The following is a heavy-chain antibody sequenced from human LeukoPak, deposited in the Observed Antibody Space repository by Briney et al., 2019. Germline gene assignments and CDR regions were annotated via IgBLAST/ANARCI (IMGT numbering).Heavy chain of an antibody. Sequence: GESLKISCKGSGFTFTKYWIGWVRQLPGKGLEWMGIMYLGDSETRYSPSFQGQVTVSADKSISTVFLQWSSLKASDTAMYYCVRHEGSISGWPFDYWGQGTLVTVSS. CDR3: VRHEGSISGWPFDY. D-gene: IGHD6-19*01. CDR1: GFTFTKYW. CDR2: MYLGDSET. V-gene: IGHV5-51*01. J-gene: IGHJ4*02.